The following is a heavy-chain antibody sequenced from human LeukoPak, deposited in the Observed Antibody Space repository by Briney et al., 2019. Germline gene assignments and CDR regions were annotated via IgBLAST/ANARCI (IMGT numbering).Heavy chain of an antibody. Sequence: ASVKVSCKASGYTFTGYYMHWVRQATGQGLEWMGWMNPNSGNTGYAQKFQGRVTMTRNTSISTAYMELSSLRSEDTAVYYCARGGLRITMIVVVRVEAFDYWGQGTLVTVSS. D-gene: IGHD3-22*01. CDR3: ARGGLRITMIVVVRVEAFDY. V-gene: IGHV1-8*02. J-gene: IGHJ4*02. CDR1: GYTFTGYY. CDR2: MNPNSGNT.